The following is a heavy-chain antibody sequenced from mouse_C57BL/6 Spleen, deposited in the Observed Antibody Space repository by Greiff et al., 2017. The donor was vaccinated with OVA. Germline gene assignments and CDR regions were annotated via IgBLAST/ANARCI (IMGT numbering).Heavy chain of an antibody. J-gene: IGHJ4*01. Sequence: VKLLESGPELVKPGASVKISCKASGYAFSSSWMNWVKQRPGKGLEWIGRIYPGDGDTNYNGKFKGKATLTADKSSSTAYMQLSSLTSEDSAVYFCARRGMVTSYAMDYWGQGTSVTVSS. CDR2: IYPGDGDT. V-gene: IGHV1-82*01. CDR1: GYAFSSSW. D-gene: IGHD2-10*02. CDR3: ARRGMVTSYAMDY.